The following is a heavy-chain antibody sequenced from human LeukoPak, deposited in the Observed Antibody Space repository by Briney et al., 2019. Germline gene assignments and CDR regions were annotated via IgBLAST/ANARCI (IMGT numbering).Heavy chain of an antibody. CDR1: GFTFSSYG. V-gene: IGHV3-30*18. CDR3: AKVLAAALYGMDV. CDR2: ISSDGSIE. D-gene: IGHD6-13*01. Sequence: GGSLRLSCAASGFTFSSYGMHWVRQAPGKGLEWVAVISSDGSIEYYADSVKGRFTISRDNSKNTLYLQMNSLRAEDTAAYYCAKVLAAALYGMDVWGQGTTVTVSS. J-gene: IGHJ6*02.